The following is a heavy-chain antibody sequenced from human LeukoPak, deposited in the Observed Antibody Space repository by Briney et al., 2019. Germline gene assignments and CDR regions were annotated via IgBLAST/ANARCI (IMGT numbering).Heavy chain of an antibody. D-gene: IGHD2-2*01. CDR2: IYYSGST. J-gene: IGHJ4*02. CDR3: ARQGQLARTFYFDY. V-gene: IGHV4-39*01. CDR1: GGSISSSSYY. Sequence: TSETLSLTXTVSGGSISSSSYYWGWIRQPPGKGLEWIGSIYYSGSTYYNPSLKSRVTISVDTSKNQFSLKLSSVTAADTAVYYCARQGQLARTFYFDYWGQGTLVTVSS.